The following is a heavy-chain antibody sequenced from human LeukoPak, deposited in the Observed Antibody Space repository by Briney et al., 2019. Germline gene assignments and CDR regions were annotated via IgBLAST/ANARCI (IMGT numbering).Heavy chain of an antibody. D-gene: IGHD3-22*01. CDR3: ARNGFDDSSGYSLRRFDY. CDR1: GFTFSSYW. J-gene: IGHJ4*02. CDR2: IKQDGSEK. Sequence: GGSLRLSCAASGFTFSSYWMSWVREAPGKGLEWVASIKQDGSEKYSVDSVKGRFTISRDNGKTSLYLQMNSLRAEDTAVYYCARNGFDDSSGYSLRRFDYWGQGTLVTVSS. V-gene: IGHV3-7*01.